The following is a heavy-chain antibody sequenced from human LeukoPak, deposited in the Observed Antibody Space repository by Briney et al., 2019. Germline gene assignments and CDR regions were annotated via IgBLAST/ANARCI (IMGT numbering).Heavy chain of an antibody. CDR2: IWYDGGNK. V-gene: IGHV3-33*01. CDR3: ARDGVKGAAVYYFDY. J-gene: IGHJ4*02. D-gene: IGHD3-3*01. Sequence: GGSLRLSCAASGFIFSNYGMHWVRQAPGKGLEWVAVIWYDGGNKYFSDSVKGRFTISRDNSKNTLYLQMDSLRAEDTAVYYCARDGVKGAAVYYFDYWGQGTLVTVSS. CDR1: GFIFSNYG.